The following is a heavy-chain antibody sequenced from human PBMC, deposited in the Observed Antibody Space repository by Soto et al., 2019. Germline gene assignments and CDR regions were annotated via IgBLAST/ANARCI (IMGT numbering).Heavy chain of an antibody. V-gene: IGHV1-8*01. CDR1: GYTFTSYD. J-gene: IGHJ6*02. Sequence: ASVKVSCKASGYTFTSYDINWVRQATGQGLEWMGWMNPNSGNTGYAQKFQGRVTMTRNTSISTAYMELSSLRSEDTAVYYCARAIDQPSSGWYYYYYYYGMDVWGQGTTVTVSS. CDR2: MNPNSGNT. CDR3: ARAIDQPSSGWYYYYYYYGMDV. D-gene: IGHD6-19*01.